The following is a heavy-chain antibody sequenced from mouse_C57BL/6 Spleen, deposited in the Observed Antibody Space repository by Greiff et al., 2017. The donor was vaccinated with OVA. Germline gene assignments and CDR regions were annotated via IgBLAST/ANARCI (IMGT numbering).Heavy chain of an antibody. V-gene: IGHV1-54*01. CDR1: GYAFTNYL. CDR2: INPGSGGT. J-gene: IGHJ4*01. CDR3: AREENRATYAMDY. D-gene: IGHD3-1*01. Sequence: QVQLKESGAELVRPGTSVKVSCKASGYAFTNYLIEWVKQRPGQGLEWIGVINPGSGGTNYNEKFKGKATLTADKSSSTAYMQLSSLTSEDSAVYFCAREENRATYAMDYWGQGTSVTVSS.